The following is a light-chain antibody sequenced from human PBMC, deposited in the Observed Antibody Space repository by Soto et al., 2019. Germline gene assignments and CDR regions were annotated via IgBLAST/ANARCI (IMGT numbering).Light chain of an antibody. V-gene: IGLV2-14*01. CDR2: DVT. J-gene: IGLJ1*01. CDR3: SSYTSISTYV. Sequence: QLVLTQPASVSGSPGQSITISCTGTSSDVGGYNFVSWYQQHPDKAPKLMIYDVTNRPSGVSNRFSGSKSGNTASLTISGLQAEDEADYYCSSYTSISTYVFGTGTKVTVL. CDR1: SSDVGGYNF.